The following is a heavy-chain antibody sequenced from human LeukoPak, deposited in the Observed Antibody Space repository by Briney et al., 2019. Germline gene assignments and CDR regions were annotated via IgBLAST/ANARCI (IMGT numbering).Heavy chain of an antibody. CDR1: GATFSSYA. V-gene: IGHV1-69*05. J-gene: IGHJ4*02. CDR3: ARDFGCSSTSCYGRFDY. CDR2: IIPIFGTA. D-gene: IGHD2-2*01. Sequence: ASVKVSCKASGATFSSYAISWVRHAPGQGLEWMGGIIPIFGTANYAQKFQGRVTITTDESTSTAYMEPSSLRSEDTAVYYCARDFGCSSTSCYGRFDYWGQGTLVTVSS.